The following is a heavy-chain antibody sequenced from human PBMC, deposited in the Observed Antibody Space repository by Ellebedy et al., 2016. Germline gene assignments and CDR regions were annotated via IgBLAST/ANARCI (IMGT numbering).Heavy chain of an antibody. CDR3: ARVRSSGFYSNYDMDV. Sequence: GGSLRLSXAASGFTFSRHAIHWIRRAPGKGLEWVAAVLDDGIDKNYRDSVKGRFTISRDNSKNRVYLQMNSLKVEDTAVYFCARVRSSGFYSNYDMDVWGQGTTVTVSS. CDR2: VLDDGIDK. D-gene: IGHD3-16*01. V-gene: IGHV3-30*03. CDR1: GFTFSRHA. J-gene: IGHJ6*02.